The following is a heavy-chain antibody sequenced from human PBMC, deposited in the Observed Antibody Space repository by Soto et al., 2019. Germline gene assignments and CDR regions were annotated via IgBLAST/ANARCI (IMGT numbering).Heavy chain of an antibody. D-gene: IGHD3-22*01. V-gene: IGHV2-5*01. CDR3: SHSLIAYYYDSSGSHRFDH. CDR1: GFSLSNSGAA. CDR2: IYWHDNK. Sequence: SGATLVNPTHPLRLPCTFSGFSLSNSGAAVGWIRQAPGKALEWLALIYWHDNKRYSPSLKSKLTITKETSKYQVVLTLTNMAAVDTATYYCSHSLIAYYYDSSGSHRFDHWGQGTLVTVSS. J-gene: IGHJ5*02.